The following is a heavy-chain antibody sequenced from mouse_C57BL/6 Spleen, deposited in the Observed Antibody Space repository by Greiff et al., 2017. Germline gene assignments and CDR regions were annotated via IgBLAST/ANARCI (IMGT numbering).Heavy chain of an antibody. CDR2: LYPGSGST. J-gene: IGHJ2*01. V-gene: IGHV1-55*01. Sequence: QVQLQQSGAELVKPGASVKMSCKASGYTFTSYWITWVKQRPGQGLEWIGDLYPGSGSTNYNEKFKSKATLTVDTSSSTAYMQLSSLTSEDSAVYYCARTTTVGPYFDYWGQGTTRTVSS. CDR1: GYTFTSYW. CDR3: ARTTTVGPYFDY. D-gene: IGHD1-1*01.